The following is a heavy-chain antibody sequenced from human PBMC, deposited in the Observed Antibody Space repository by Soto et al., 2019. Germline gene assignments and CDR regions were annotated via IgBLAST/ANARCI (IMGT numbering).Heavy chain of an antibody. V-gene: IGHV3-21*01. CDR1: GFTFSSYS. D-gene: IGHD3-22*01. CDR3: ARGGHYYDRNWFGP. J-gene: IGHJ5*02. CDR2: ISSSSSYI. Sequence: PGGSLRLSCAASGFTFSSYSMNWVRQAPGKGLEWVSSISSSSSYIYYADSVKGRFTISRDNAKNSLYLQMNSLRAEDTAVYYCARGGHYYDRNWFGPWGQGTLVTVSS.